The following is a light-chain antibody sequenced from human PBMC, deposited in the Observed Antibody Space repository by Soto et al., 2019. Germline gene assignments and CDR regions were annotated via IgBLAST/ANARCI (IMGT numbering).Light chain of an antibody. CDR1: QSVSSY. V-gene: IGKV3-11*01. CDR2: DAS. Sequence: EIVLTQSPATLSLSPGERATLSCRASQSVSSYLAWYQQKPGQAPSLLISDASNRATGIPARFSGSGSGTDFTLTISSLEPEDFAVYYCQHRSIWPAFGQGTRLDIK. J-gene: IGKJ5*01. CDR3: QHRSIWPA.